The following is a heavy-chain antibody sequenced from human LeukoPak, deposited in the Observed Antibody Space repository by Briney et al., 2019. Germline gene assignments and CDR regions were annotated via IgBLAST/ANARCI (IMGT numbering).Heavy chain of an antibody. J-gene: IGHJ3*02. Sequence: PSETLSLTCTVSGGSISSSSYYWGWIRQPPGKGLEWIGSIYYSGSTYYNPSLKSRVTISVDTSKNQFSLKLSSVTAADTAVYYCATSGYDRLVIAFDIWGQGTMVTVSS. V-gene: IGHV4-39*07. CDR3: ATSGYDRLVIAFDI. D-gene: IGHD5-12*01. CDR2: IYYSGST. CDR1: GGSISSSSYY.